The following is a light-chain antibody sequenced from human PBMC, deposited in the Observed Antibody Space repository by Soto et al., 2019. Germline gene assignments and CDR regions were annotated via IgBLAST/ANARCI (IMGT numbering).Light chain of an antibody. J-gene: IGLJ1*01. CDR3: CSYAGTNTFV. Sequence: QSALTQPASVSGSPGQAITISCTGTSSDVGSYNLVSWYQQHPGKDPKLMIYEGNKRPSGVSNRFSGSKSANTASLTISGLQTEDEADYYCCSYAGTNTFVFGPGTKLTVL. V-gene: IGLV2-23*01. CDR1: SSDVGSYNL. CDR2: EGN.